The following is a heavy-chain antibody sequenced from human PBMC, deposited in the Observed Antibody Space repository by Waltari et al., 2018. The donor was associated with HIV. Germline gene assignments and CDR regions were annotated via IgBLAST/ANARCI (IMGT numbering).Heavy chain of an antibody. D-gene: IGHD2-15*01. CDR1: GYSFTAYS. J-gene: IGHJ4*02. V-gene: IGHV1-2*06. Sequence: VQLVQSGAELKTPGASVEFSCRASGYSFTAYSLHWVRQAPGQGLQWMGRINPISGSTNIRLTFQGRITMTRDTSSGAVFTELRGLKFNDTALYYCARGESVAVSNIPPGYRFDFWGQGTLITVSS. CDR3: ARGESVAVSNIPPGYRFDF. CDR2: INPISGST.